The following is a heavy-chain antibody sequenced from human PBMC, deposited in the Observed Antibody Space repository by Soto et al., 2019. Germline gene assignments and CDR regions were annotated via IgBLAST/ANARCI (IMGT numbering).Heavy chain of an antibody. CDR2: IRSQPYGGTA. CDR1: GFPFGNFL. J-gene: IGHJ4*02. CDR3: IGSFPF. D-gene: IGHD3-10*01. Sequence: EVYLVESGGGLVEPGRSLRLSCTASGFPFGNFLMSWFRQAPGKGMEWVGFIRSQPYGGTAEYAASVRGRFTISRYDSKGIAYLQMNSLQTEDSGVYYCIGSFPFWGQGTLVTVSS. V-gene: IGHV3-49*03.